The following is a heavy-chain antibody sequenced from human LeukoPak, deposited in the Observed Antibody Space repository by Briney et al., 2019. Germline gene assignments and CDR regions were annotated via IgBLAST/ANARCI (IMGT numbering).Heavy chain of an antibody. Sequence: PSETLSLTCAVYGGSFSGYYYWSWLRQPPGKGLEWIGEIDHSGSTNYNPSLKSRLTISVDTSKNQFSLKLSSVTAADTAVYYCAREGRFRLTNTDGARFWNGPPGHYYYMDVWGKGTTVTVSS. CDR2: IDHSGST. D-gene: IGHD1-1*01. J-gene: IGHJ6*03. CDR3: AREGRFRLTNTDGARFWNGPPGHYYYMDV. CDR1: GGSFSGYYY. V-gene: IGHV4-34*01.